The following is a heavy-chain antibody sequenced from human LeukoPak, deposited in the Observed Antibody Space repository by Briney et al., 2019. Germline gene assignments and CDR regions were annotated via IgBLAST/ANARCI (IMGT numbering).Heavy chain of an antibody. V-gene: IGHV3-53*01. J-gene: IGHJ6*02. CDR1: GFTVSSNY. Sequence: GGSLRLSCAASGFTVSSNYMSWVRQAPGKGLEWVSVIYSGGSTYYADSVKGRFTISRDNSKNTLYLQMNSLRAEDTAVYYCARDSQWTLPYGMDVWGQGATVTVSS. CDR2: IYSGGST. CDR3: ARDSQWTLPYGMDV. D-gene: IGHD6-19*01.